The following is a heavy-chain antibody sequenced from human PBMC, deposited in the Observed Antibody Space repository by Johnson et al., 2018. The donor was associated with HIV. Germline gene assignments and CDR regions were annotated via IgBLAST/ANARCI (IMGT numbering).Heavy chain of an antibody. CDR2: ISYDGSNK. J-gene: IGHJ3*02. CDR1: GFTFSSYA. D-gene: IGHD3-3*01. Sequence: QMQLVESGGGVVQPGRSLRLSCAASGFTFSSYAMHWVRQAPGKGLEWVAVISYDGSNKYYADSVKGRFTISRDNTKNSLYLQMNSLRAEDTAVYYCAREEVTIFGVAYDAFDIWGQGTMVTVSS. V-gene: IGHV3-30*04. CDR3: AREEVTIFGVAYDAFDI.